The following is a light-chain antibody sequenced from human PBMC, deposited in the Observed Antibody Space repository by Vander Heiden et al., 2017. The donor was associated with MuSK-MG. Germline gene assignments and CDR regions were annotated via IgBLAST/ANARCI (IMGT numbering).Light chain of an antibody. Sequence: DILMTQSPSSLSASAGARVPLPCRASQSIASYLNWNQQQPGKAPNLLIYAASSLQSGVPARFSGSGSGTDFTLTMSSLQPEDFATYYYQHSYSTPPITFGQGTRLDIK. CDR2: AAS. CDR1: QSIASY. V-gene: IGKV1-39*01. CDR3: QHSYSTPPIT. J-gene: IGKJ5*01.